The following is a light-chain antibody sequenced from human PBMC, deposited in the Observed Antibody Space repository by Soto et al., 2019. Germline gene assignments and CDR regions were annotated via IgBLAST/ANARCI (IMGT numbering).Light chain of an antibody. V-gene: IGKV1-39*01. CDR2: AAS. Sequence: DIQMTQSPSSLSASVVDRVTITCLASQNINSYLNWYQQKPGKAPNLLIYAASNLQSGVPSRFSGSGSGTDFTLTISSLQPEDFATYYCQQSYSTPVTFGQGTKVDIK. CDR1: QNINSY. J-gene: IGKJ1*01. CDR3: QQSYSTPVT.